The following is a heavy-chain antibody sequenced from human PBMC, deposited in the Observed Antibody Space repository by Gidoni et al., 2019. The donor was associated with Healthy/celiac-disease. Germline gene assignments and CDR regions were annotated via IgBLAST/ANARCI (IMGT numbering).Heavy chain of an antibody. J-gene: IGHJ6*02. D-gene: IGHD2-8*02. CDR2: INHSGST. Sequence: QVQLQPWGAGLLKPSETLSLTCAVYGGFFSGYYWSWILQPPWKGLEWIGEINHSGSTNYNPTRKSRVTISVDTSKNQCSLKLSSVTAADTAVYYCARARGLIVLGGPWRCGMDVWGQGTTVTVSS. CDR3: ARARGLIVLGGPWRCGMDV. CDR1: GGFFSGYY. V-gene: IGHV4-34*01.